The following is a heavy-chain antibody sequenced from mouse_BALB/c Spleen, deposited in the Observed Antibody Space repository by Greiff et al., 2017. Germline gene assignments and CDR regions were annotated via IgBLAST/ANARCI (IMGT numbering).Heavy chain of an antibody. Sequence: VQLQQSGAELMKPGASVKISCKATGYTFSSYWIEWVKQRPGHGLEWIGEILPGSGSTNYNEKFKGKATFTADTSSNTAYMQLSSLTSEDSAVYYCARPHYGSNYAMDYWGQGTSVTVSS. CDR3: ARPHYGSNYAMDY. D-gene: IGHD1-1*01. V-gene: IGHV1-9*01. J-gene: IGHJ4*01. CDR2: ILPGSGST. CDR1: GYTFSSYW.